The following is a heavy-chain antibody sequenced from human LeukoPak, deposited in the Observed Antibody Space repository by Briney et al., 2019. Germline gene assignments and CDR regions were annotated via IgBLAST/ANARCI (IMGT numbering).Heavy chain of an antibody. V-gene: IGHV3-23*01. D-gene: IGHD6-19*01. Sequence: GGSLRLSCAASGFSFTNYAMTWVRQAPGKGLEWVSSISGSGTNTYYADSVKGRFTISRDTSNNSLFLQMNSLRADDTAVYYCAKSPGSSGWFSDSWGQGTLVTVSS. CDR2: ISGSGTNT. CDR3: AKSPGSSGWFSDS. CDR1: GFSFTNYA. J-gene: IGHJ4*02.